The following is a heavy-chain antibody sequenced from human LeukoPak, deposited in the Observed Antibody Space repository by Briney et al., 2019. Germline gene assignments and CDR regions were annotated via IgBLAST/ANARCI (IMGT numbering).Heavy chain of an antibody. CDR1: GYSFTSYW. CDR2: IYPGDFDT. D-gene: IGHD4-17*01. Sequence: GESLKISCKGSGYSFTSYWIARVRQMPGKGLEWMGIIYPGDFDTRYSPSFQGQVTISADKSISTAYLQWSSLKASDAAVYYCARRAVTTGYFDYWGQGSLVTVSS. J-gene: IGHJ4*02. CDR3: ARRAVTTGYFDY. V-gene: IGHV5-51*01.